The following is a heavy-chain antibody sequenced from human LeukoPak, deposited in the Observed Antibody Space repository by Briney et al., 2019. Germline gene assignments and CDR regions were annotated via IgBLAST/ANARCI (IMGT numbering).Heavy chain of an antibody. CDR1: GGSFSGYY. D-gene: IGHD3-22*01. CDR2: INHSGST. CDR3: ARQIDSSGSFDY. Sequence: SETLSLTCAVYGGSFSGYYWSWIRQPPGKGLEWIGEINHSGSTNYNPSLKSRVTISVDTSKNQFSLKLSSVTAADTAVYYCARQIDSSGSFDYWGQGTRVTVSS. V-gene: IGHV4-34*01. J-gene: IGHJ4*02.